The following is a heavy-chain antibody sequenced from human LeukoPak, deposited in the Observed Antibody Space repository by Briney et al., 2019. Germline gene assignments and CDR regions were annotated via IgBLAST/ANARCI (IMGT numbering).Heavy chain of an antibody. J-gene: IGHJ5*02. Sequence: SETLSLTCTVSGGSISSYYWSWIRQPPGKGLEWIGYIYYSGSTNYNPSLKSRVTISVDTSKNQFSLKLSSVTAADTAVYYCARDTDSYGYSWFDPWGQGTLATVSS. CDR2: IYYSGST. D-gene: IGHD5-18*01. CDR3: ARDTDSYGYSWFDP. V-gene: IGHV4-59*01. CDR1: GGSISSYY.